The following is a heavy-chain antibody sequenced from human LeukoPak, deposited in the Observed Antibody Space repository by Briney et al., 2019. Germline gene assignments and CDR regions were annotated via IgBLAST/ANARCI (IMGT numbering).Heavy chain of an antibody. CDR1: GYSVSSNSAA. CDR3: AKGRWALFDC. D-gene: IGHD3-10*01. J-gene: IGHJ4*02. V-gene: IGHV6-1*01. CDR2: TYYRSKWYN. Sequence: SQTLSLTCDISGYSVSSNSAAWNWIRQSPSRGLEWLGRTYYRSKWYNDYAVSLKSRMTINADTSKNQFSLQLNSVTPEDTAVYYCAKGRWALFDCWGQGTLVIVSS.